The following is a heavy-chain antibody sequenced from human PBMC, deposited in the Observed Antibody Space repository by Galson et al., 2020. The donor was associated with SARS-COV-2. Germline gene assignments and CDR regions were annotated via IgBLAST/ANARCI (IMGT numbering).Heavy chain of an antibody. J-gene: IGHJ4*02. CDR3: ARDLGGDVFDY. Sequence: QAGGSLRLSCAASGFTVSSNYMSWVRQAPGKGLEWVSVIYSGGSTYYADSVKGRFTISRDNSKNTLYLQMNSLRAEDTAVYYCARDLGGDVFDYWGQGTLVTVS. D-gene: IGHD3-16*01. V-gene: IGHV3-66*01. CDR2: IYSGGST. CDR1: GFTVSSNY.